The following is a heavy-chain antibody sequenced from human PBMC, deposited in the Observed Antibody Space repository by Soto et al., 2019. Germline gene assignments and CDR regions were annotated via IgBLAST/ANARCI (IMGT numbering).Heavy chain of an antibody. CDR3: ALSGGNSVSDAFDI. Sequence: GESLKISCKGSGYSFTSYWIGWVRQMPGKGLEWMGIIYPGDSDTRYSPSFQGQVSISAAKSISTAYLQWSSLKASDSTMYYCALSGGNSVSDAFDIWGQGTMVPVSS. CDR1: GYSFTSYW. D-gene: IGHD2-21*02. CDR2: IYPGDSDT. V-gene: IGHV5-51*01. J-gene: IGHJ3*02.